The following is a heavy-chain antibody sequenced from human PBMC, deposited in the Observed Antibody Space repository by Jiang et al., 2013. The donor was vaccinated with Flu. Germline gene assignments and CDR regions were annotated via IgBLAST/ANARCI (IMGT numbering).Heavy chain of an antibody. V-gene: IGHV1-18*01. CDR3: ARDPLYGDSRGWYFDL. D-gene: IGHD4-17*01. CDR1: GYTFTSYG. CDR2: ISAYNGNT. Sequence: SGAEVKKPGASVKVSCKASGYTFTSYGISWVRQAPGQGLEWMGWISAYNGNTNYAQKLQGRVTITRDTSASTAYMELSSLRSEDTAVYYCARDPLYGDSRGWYFDLWGRGTLVTVSS. J-gene: IGHJ2*01.